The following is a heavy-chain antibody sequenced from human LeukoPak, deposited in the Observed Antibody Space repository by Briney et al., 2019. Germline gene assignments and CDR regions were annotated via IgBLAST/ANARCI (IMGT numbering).Heavy chain of an antibody. CDR1: GGSVTTYY. Sequence: SETLSLTCTVSGGSVTTYYWSWLRQPPGKGLEWIGYIYDSGNYNPSLNSRVTMSVDTSKNQFSLNLSSVTAADTAVYYCARGRWCNHPSCGNYFDYWGQGALVTVSS. CDR3: ARGRWCNHPSCGNYFDY. V-gene: IGHV4-59*02. CDR2: IYDSG. J-gene: IGHJ4*02. D-gene: IGHD2-8*02.